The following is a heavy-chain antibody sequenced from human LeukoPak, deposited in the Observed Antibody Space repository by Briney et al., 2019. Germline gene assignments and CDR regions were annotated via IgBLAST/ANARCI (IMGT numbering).Heavy chain of an antibody. CDR2: ISPNIGST. CDR3: ARTEYHYYYMDV. J-gene: IGHJ6*03. Sequence: ASVKVSCKASGDTFTSYYIHWMRQAPGQGLEWLGMISPNIGSTTYAQQFQGRITMTSDKSTSTVYMDLSSLRFEDTAVYFCARTEYHYYYMDVWGKGTTVTVSS. V-gene: IGHV1-46*01. CDR1: GDTFTSYY.